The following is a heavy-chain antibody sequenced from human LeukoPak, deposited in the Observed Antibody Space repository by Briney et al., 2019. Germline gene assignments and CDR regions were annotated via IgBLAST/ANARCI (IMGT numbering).Heavy chain of an antibody. Sequence: SETLSLTCTVSGGSISSGGYYWSWIRQHPGKGLEWIGYIYYSGSTYYNPSLKSRVTISVDTSKNQFSLKLSSVTAAATAVYYCARGWFGEGWFDPWGQGTLVTVSS. D-gene: IGHD3-10*01. J-gene: IGHJ5*02. CDR1: GGSISSGGYY. V-gene: IGHV4-31*03. CDR3: ARGWFGEGWFDP. CDR2: IYYSGST.